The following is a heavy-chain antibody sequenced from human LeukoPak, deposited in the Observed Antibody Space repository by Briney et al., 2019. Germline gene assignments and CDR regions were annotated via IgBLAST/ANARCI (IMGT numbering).Heavy chain of an antibody. CDR1: GGSISSSNW. V-gene: IGHV4-4*02. CDR2: IYHSGST. D-gene: IGHD5-18*01. CDR3: ARKHGFSYGSYFDS. Sequence: SETLSLTCAVSGGSISSSNWWSWVRQPPGKGLEWIGEIYHSGSTNYSPSLKSRVTISVDKSKNQFSLKLNSVTAADTAVYFCARKHGFSYGSYFDSWGQGTLVTVSS. J-gene: IGHJ4*02.